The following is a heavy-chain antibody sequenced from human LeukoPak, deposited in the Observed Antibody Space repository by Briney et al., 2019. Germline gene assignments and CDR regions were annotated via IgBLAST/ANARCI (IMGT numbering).Heavy chain of an antibody. CDR1: GFTFSSYW. V-gene: IGHV3-74*01. CDR2: INSDESST. CDR3: MLVGASTQPPDY. D-gene: IGHD1-26*01. Sequence: PGGSLRLSCAASGFTFSSYWMHWVRQAPGKGLVWASRINSDESSTSYADSVKGRFTISRDNAKNTLYLQMNSLRVEDTAVYYCMLVGASTQPPDYWGQGTLVTVSS. J-gene: IGHJ4*02.